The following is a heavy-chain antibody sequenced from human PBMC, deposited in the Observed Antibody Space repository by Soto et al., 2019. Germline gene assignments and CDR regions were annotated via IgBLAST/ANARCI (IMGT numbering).Heavy chain of an antibody. D-gene: IGHD3-10*01. Sequence: QVQLQEAGPGLVKPSQTLSLTCTVSSGSISSGVYYWSWIRQHPGNGLAWIGYIYYRGSTYYHPPLKSRVTISVRTSKNQFSLKLSSVTAADTAVYYCAGGYGSGSYRDSFDYWGQGTLVTVSS. V-gene: IGHV4-31*03. CDR2: IYYRGST. CDR3: AGGYGSGSYRDSFDY. CDR1: SGSISSGVYY. J-gene: IGHJ4*02.